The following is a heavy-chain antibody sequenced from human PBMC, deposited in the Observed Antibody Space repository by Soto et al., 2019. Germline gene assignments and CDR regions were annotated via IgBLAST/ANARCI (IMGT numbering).Heavy chain of an antibody. V-gene: IGHV3-30*18. CDR3: ANTPWERDYSHYFDY. Sequence: QVQLVESGGGVVQPGRSLRLSCAASGFIFSSYGIHWVRQAPGKGLEWVASISYDGSDKYYADSVKGRFTISRDNSKDTLYLQMDSLRAEDTAVYYCANTPWERDYSHYFDYWGQGALVTVSS. D-gene: IGHD1-26*01. CDR1: GFIFSSYG. CDR2: ISYDGSDK. J-gene: IGHJ4*02.